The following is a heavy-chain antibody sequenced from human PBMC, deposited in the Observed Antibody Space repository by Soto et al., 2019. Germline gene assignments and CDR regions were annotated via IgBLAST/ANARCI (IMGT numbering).Heavy chain of an antibody. CDR3: ARDVVAYYYGSGSYRNYYYYGMDV. CDR1: GYTFTSYG. V-gene: IGHV1-18*01. J-gene: IGHJ6*02. D-gene: IGHD3-10*01. CDR2: ISAYNGNT. Sequence: ASVKVSCKASGYTFTSYGISWVRQAPGQGLEWMGWISAYNGNTNYAQKLQGRVTMTTDTSASTAYMELRSLRSDDTAVYYCARDVVAYYYGSGSYRNYYYYGMDVWGQGTTVTVSS.